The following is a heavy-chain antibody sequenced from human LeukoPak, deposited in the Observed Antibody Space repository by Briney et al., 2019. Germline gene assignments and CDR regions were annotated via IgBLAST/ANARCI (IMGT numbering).Heavy chain of an antibody. J-gene: IGHJ4*02. CDR3: ARDEGNYDFWSGYQN. D-gene: IGHD3-3*01. CDR1: GGTLSSYA. Sequence: SVKVSCKASGGTLSSYATSWVRHAPGQGLEWMGRIIPIFDTANYAKKFQGRVAITTDESTSTAYMELGSLRSEDMAGYYCARDEGNYDFWSGYQNWGQGTLVTVSS. V-gene: IGHV1-69*05. CDR2: IIPIFDTA.